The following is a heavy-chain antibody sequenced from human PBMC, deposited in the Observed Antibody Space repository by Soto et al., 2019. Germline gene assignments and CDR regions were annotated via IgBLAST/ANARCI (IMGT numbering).Heavy chain of an antibody. V-gene: IGHV3-73*01. D-gene: IGHD3-10*01. CDR2: IRSKANSYAT. J-gene: IGHJ6*02. CDR3: TGMVRGLGPADGYYYGMDV. Sequence: EVPLVESGGGLVQPGGSLKLSCAASGFTFSGSAMHWVRQASGKGLEWVGRIRSKANSYATAYAASVKGRFTISRDDSKNTAYLQMNSLKTEDTAVYYCTGMVRGLGPADGYYYGMDVWGQGTTVTVSS. CDR1: GFTFSGSA.